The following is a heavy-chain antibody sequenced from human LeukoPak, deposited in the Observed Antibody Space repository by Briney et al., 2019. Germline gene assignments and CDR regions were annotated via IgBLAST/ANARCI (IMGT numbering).Heavy chain of an antibody. J-gene: IGHJ6*04. CDR2: ISYDGSNK. V-gene: IGHV3-30*04. D-gene: IGHD3-10*02. CDR3: AELGITLIGGV. CDR1: GFTFSSYA. Sequence: GGSLRLSCAASGFTFSSYAIHWVRQAPGKGLEWVAVISYDGSNKYYADSVKGRFTISRDNSKNTLYLQMNSLRAEDTAVYYCAELGITLIGGVWGKGTTVTISS.